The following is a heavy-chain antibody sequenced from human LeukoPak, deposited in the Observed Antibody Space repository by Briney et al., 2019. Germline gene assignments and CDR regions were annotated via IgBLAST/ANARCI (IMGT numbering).Heavy chain of an antibody. D-gene: IGHD3-3*01. Sequence: ASVKVSCKASGYTFTGYYMHWVRQAPGQGLEWMGWINPNSGGTNYAQKFQGRVTMTRDTSISSAYMELSRLRSDDTAVYYCARSRYDFWSAPLWGQGTMVTVSS. CDR2: INPNSGGT. CDR1: GYTFTGYY. V-gene: IGHV1-2*02. CDR3: ARSRYDFWSAPL. J-gene: IGHJ3*01.